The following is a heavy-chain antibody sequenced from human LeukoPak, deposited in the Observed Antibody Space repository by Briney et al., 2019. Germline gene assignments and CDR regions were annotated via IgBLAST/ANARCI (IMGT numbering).Heavy chain of an antibody. V-gene: IGHV3-20*01. CDR3: AREHKYYYDSSGSPYFDY. D-gene: IGHD3-22*01. CDR1: GFTFDDYG. Sequence: GGSLRLSCAASGFTFDDYGMSWVRQAPGKGLEWVSGINWNGGSTGYADSVKGRFTISRGNAKNSLYLQMNSLRAEDTALYHCAREHKYYYDSSGSPYFDYWGQGTLVTVSS. CDR2: INWNGGST. J-gene: IGHJ4*02.